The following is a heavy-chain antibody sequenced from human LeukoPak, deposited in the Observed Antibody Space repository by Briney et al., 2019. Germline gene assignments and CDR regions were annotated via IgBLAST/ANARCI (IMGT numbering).Heavy chain of an antibody. Sequence: ASVKVSCKASGYTFTGYYMHWVRQAPGQGLEWMGRINPNSGGTNYAQKFQGRVTMTRDTSISTAYMELSRLRSDDTTVYYCARWVQLERLSDYWGQGTLVTVSS. V-gene: IGHV1-2*06. CDR3: ARWVQLERLSDY. CDR1: GYTFTGYY. D-gene: IGHD1-1*01. J-gene: IGHJ4*02. CDR2: INPNSGGT.